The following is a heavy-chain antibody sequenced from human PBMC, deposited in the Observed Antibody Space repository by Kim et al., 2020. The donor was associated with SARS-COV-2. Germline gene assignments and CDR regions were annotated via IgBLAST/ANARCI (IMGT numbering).Heavy chain of an antibody. V-gene: IGHV3-7*03. CDR3: ARRCSGNSHNGAFDI. J-gene: IGHJ3*02. Sequence: VGSLKGRFTISRDDAKNSLYVQMESLMVDDTAVYYCARRCSGNSHNGAFDIWGQGTMVTGSS. D-gene: IGHD3-10*02.